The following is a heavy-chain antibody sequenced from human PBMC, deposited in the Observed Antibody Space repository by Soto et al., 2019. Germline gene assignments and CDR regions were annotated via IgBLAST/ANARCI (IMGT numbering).Heavy chain of an antibody. CDR2: IYYSGST. CDR3: ARDPLGDLNDY. Sequence: SETLSLTCTVSGGSISSSSYYWGWIRQPPGKGLEWIGSIYYSGSTYYNTSLKSRVTISVDTSKNQFSLKLSSVTAADTAVYYCARDPLGDLNDYWGQGTLVTVSS. D-gene: IGHD3-16*01. J-gene: IGHJ4*02. V-gene: IGHV4-39*02. CDR1: GGSISSSSYY.